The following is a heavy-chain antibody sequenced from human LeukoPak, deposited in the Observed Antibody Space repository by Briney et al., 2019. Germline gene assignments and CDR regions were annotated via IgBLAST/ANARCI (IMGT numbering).Heavy chain of an antibody. CDR1: GFTVSSNY. V-gene: IGHV3-53*01. Sequence: GSLRLSCAASGFTVSSNYMSWVRQAPGKGLEWVSVIYSGGSTYYADSVKGRFTISRDNSKNTLYLQMNSLRAEDTAVYYCARDRGGYDILTGYYTYYMDVWGKGTTVTVSS. CDR2: IYSGGST. J-gene: IGHJ6*03. D-gene: IGHD3-9*01. CDR3: ARDRGGYDILTGYYTYYMDV.